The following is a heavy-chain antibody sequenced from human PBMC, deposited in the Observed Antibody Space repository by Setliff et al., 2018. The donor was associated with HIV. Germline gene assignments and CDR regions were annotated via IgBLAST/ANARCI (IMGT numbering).Heavy chain of an antibody. V-gene: IGHV4-34*01. CDR3: ARDMPVAGNGDFDY. CDR1: GVSISSSSHY. D-gene: IGHD6-19*01. Sequence: PSETLSLTCTVSGVSISSSSHYWTWIRQPPGKGLEWIGEINHSGSANYIPSLKSRVTISVDTSKTQFSLRLTSVTAADTAVYYCARDMPVAGNGDFDYWGQGTLVTVSS. J-gene: IGHJ4*02. CDR2: INHSGSA.